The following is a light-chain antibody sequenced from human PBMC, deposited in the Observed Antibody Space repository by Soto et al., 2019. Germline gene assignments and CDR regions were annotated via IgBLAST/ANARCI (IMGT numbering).Light chain of an antibody. CDR3: HQYNNWPWT. Sequence: TQSQVTLYVYQRHTATLSCRASQRVSSHLAWYQQKPGQAPRLLIYAASTRATGIPVRFSGSGSETEFTLTIRSLQSEDSALYYCHQYNNWPWTFGQGTKVDIK. CDR2: AAS. CDR1: QRVSSH. J-gene: IGKJ1*01. V-gene: IGKV3-15*01.